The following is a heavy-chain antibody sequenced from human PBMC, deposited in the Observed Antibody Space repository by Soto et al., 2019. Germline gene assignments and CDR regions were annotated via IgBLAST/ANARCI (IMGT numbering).Heavy chain of an antibody. CDR1: GGTFSSYA. J-gene: IGHJ4*02. CDR2: IIPIFGTA. V-gene: IGHV1-69*13. CDR3: ARDYYGSGSYYKPFDY. Sequence: SVKVSCKASGGTFSSYAISWVRQAPGQGLEWMGGIIPIFGTANYAQKFQGRVTITADESTSTAYMELSSLRSEDTAVYYCARDYYGSGSYYKPFDYWGQGTLVTVSS. D-gene: IGHD3-10*01.